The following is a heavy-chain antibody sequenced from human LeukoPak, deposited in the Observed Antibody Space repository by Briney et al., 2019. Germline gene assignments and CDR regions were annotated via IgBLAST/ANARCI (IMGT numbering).Heavy chain of an antibody. CDR3: ARDGSETYYDFWSGYPPAGYYDY. Sequence: GGSLRLSCAASGFTFSSYWMSWVRQAPGKGLEWVANIKQDGSEKYYVYSVKGRFTISRDNAKNSLYLQMNSLRAEDTAVYYCARDGSETYYDFWSGYPPAGYYDYWGQGTLVTVSS. D-gene: IGHD3-3*01. V-gene: IGHV3-7*05. CDR2: IKQDGSEK. CDR1: GFTFSSYW. J-gene: IGHJ4*02.